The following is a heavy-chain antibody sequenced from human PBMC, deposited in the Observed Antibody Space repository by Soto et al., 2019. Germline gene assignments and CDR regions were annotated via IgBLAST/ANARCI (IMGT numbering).Heavy chain of an antibody. CDR2: ISPYNGHT. D-gene: IGHD5-12*01. V-gene: IGHV1-18*01. CDR3: ARDHPFIVATMSIDF. Sequence: QVQMAQSGGEVKKLGASLNVSCKAFGYTFTNYGISWVRQAPGQGLEWMGWISPYNGHTNSAQKFQDRMSMTTDTSTATAYMELRSLRTDDTAVYYCARDHPFIVATMSIDFWGQGTLVSVSS. J-gene: IGHJ4*02. CDR1: GYTFTNYG.